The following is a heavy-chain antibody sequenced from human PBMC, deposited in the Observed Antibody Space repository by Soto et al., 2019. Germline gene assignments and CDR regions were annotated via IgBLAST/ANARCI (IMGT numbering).Heavy chain of an antibody. V-gene: IGHV3-30*18. D-gene: IGHD2-21*01. CDR2: ISYAGSNK. CDR3: AKGVGGILWCWNGMDG. J-gene: IGHJ6*02. Sequence: GGSLRLSCAASGFTFSSYGMHWVRQAPGKGLAWVAVISYAGSNKYYADSVKGRFTISRDNSKNTLYLQMNSLRDEATAVYYCAKGVGGILWCWNGMDGWGQGTTVTVSS. CDR1: GFTFSSYG.